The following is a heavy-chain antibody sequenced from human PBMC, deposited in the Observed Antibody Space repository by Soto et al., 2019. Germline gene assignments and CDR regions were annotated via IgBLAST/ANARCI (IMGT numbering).Heavy chain of an antibody. CDR2: IIPIFGTA. J-gene: IGHJ3*02. V-gene: IGHV1-69*13. CDR1: GGTFSSYA. CDR3: ARRREGSSYYPDDAFDI. D-gene: IGHD3-22*01. Sequence: SVKVSCKASGGTFSSYAISWVRQAPGQGLEWMGGIIPIFGTANYAQKFQGRVTITADESTSTAYMELSSLRSEVTAVYYCARRREGSSYYPDDAFDIWGQGTMVTVSS.